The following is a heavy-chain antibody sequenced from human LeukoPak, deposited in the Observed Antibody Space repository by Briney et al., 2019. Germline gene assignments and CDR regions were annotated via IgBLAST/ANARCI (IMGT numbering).Heavy chain of an antibody. D-gene: IGHD2-21*01. J-gene: IGHJ5*02. CDR3: AKETRGVVMQMDWFDP. Sequence: PGRSLRLSCAASGFSFSSYGMHWVRQAPGKGLEWVAVISYDGSNKCYADSVKGRFTISRDNSKNTLYLQMNSLRAEDTAVYYCAKETRGVVMQMDWFDPWGQGTLVTVSS. CDR2: ISYDGSNK. V-gene: IGHV3-30*18. CDR1: GFSFSSYG.